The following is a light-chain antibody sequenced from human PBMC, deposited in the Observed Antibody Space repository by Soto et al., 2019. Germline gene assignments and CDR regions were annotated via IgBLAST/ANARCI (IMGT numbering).Light chain of an antibody. V-gene: IGKV1-39*01. CDR3: QQSNTTPQMYY. CDR1: QTISNS. J-gene: IGKJ2*01. CDR2: AAS. Sequence: DIQMTQSPSSLSASVGDRVTITCRARQTISNSLNWYQQKPGKAPKLLVYAASNLQRGVPSRFSGSGSGTALTLTISSLQPEAFATYYYQQSNTTPQMYYFGQGTKPQIK.